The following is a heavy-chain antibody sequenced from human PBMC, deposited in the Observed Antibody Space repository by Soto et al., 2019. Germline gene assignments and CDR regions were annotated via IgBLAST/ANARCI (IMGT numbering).Heavy chain of an antibody. V-gene: IGHV3-23*01. CDR2: ISGSGGST. CDR3: ARERPHHHSF. CDR1: GFTFSSYA. Sequence: GGSLRLSCAASGFTFSSYAMSWVRQAPGKGLEWVSAISGSGGSTYYSDSVKGRFTVSRNNAKNSLSLKMDSLRAEDTAMYYWARERPHHHSFGGLGTLVT. J-gene: IGHJ4*02.